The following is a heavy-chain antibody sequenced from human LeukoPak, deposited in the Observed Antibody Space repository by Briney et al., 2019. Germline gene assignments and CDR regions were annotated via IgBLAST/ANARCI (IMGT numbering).Heavy chain of an antibody. CDR3: AKDLYYYGSGSYHPFDY. D-gene: IGHD3-10*01. J-gene: IGHJ4*02. CDR2: IRYDGSNK. CDR1: GFTFSNYG. V-gene: IGHV3-30*02. Sequence: GGSLRLSCAASGFTFSNYGMHWVRQAPGKGLEWVAIIRYDGSNKYYADSVKGRFTISRDNSKNTLYLQMNSLRAEDTAVYYCAKDLYYYGSGSYHPFDYWGQGTLVTVSS.